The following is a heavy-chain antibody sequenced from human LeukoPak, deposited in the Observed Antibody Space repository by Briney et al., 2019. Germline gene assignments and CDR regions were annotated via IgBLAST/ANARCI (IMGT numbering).Heavy chain of an antibody. CDR2: IYFSGST. V-gene: IGHV4-59*01. CDR3: ARGWAIFGVVTTNWFDP. Sequence: PSETLSLTCTVSGGSISNYYWSWIRQPPGKGLEWIGYIYFSGSTSYNPSLKSRVTISVDTSKNQFSLKLSSVTAADTAVYYCARGWAIFGVVTTNWFDPWGQGTLVTVSS. J-gene: IGHJ5*02. D-gene: IGHD3-3*01. CDR1: GGSISNYY.